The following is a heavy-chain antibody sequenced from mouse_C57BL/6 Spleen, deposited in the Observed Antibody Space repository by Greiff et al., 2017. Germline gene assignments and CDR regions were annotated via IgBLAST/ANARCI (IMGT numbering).Heavy chain of an antibody. J-gene: IGHJ4*01. V-gene: IGHV3-6*01. CDR2: ISYDGSN. CDR3: ARERVNYYGTFCAMDY. Sequence: EVQLQQSGPGLVKPSQSLSLTCSVTGYSITSGYYWNWIRQFPGNKLEWMGYISYDGSNNYNPSLKNRIAITRDTSKNQFFLKLNSVTTEDTATYECARERVNYYGTFCAMDYWGQGTSVTVSS. CDR1: GYSITSGYY. D-gene: IGHD1-1*01.